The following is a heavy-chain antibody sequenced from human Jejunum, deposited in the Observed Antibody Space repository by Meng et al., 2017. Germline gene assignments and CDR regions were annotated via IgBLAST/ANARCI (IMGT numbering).Heavy chain of an antibody. CDR3: AKDRGYISGHGIDY. CDR1: GDSIASGDCF. J-gene: IGHJ4*02. V-gene: IGHV4-30-4*01. CDR2: MDYRGST. D-gene: IGHD5-18*01. Sequence: QVPRKELDPGLVKPNPTRSLTCTAAGDSIASGDCFWSWIRQPPGKGLVWIGYMDYRGSTFYNPSLKSRVPTSVDTSKYQFTLKLSSVTAADTAVYFCAKDRGYISGHGIDYWGQGTLVTVSS.